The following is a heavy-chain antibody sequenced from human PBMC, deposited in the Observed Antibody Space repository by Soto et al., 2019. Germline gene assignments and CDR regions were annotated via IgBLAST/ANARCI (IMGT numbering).Heavy chain of an antibody. J-gene: IGHJ4*02. CDR2: INWNGGST. D-gene: IGHD1-26*01. V-gene: IGHV3-20*04. CDR1: GFTFDDYG. CDR3: ARGGVVGATAPYAY. Sequence: GGSLRLSCAASGFTFDDYGMSWVRQAPGKGQEWVSYINWNGGSTGYADSVKGRFTISRDNAKNSLYLQMNSLRAEDTALYYCARGGVVGATAPYAYWGQGTLVTVSS.